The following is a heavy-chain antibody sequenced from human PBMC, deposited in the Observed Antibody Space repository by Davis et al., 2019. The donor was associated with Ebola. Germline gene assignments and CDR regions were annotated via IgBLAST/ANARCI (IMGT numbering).Heavy chain of an antibody. CDR1: GYTFTSYG. D-gene: IGHD6-13*01. J-gene: IGHJ4*02. CDR2: VSAYNGNT. Sequence: ASVKVSCKASGYTFTSYGISWVRQAPGQGLEWMGWVSAYNGNTNYAQKFQGRVTMTTDTSTSTAYMELRSLRTDDTAVYYCARGAIAASGNPHLGHWGQGTLVTVSS. CDR3: ARGAIAASGNPHLGH. V-gene: IGHV1-18*01.